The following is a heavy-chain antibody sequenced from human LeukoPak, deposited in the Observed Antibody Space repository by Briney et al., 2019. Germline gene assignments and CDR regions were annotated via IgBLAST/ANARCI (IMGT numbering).Heavy chain of an antibody. Sequence: PSATLSLTRTVSGGSINNYYWSWIPQPPGKGLEWIGCIFYSGSTNYNPSLKSRVTISVDTSKKQFSLKLTSVTAADTAVYYCARGVVPAANYNWFDPWGQGTLVTVSS. CDR3: ARGVVPAANYNWFDP. J-gene: IGHJ5*02. CDR2: IFYSGST. V-gene: IGHV4-59*01. CDR1: GGSINNYY. D-gene: IGHD2-2*01.